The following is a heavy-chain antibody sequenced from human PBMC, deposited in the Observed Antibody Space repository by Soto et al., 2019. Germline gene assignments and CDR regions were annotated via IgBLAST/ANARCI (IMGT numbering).Heavy chain of an antibody. Sequence: QVQLVEPGGGVVQPGRSLRLSCAASGFTFSSYGMHWVRQAPGKGLEWVAVISYDGSNKYYADSVKGRFTISRDNSKNTLYLQMNSLRAEDTAVYYCAKAGSAYYFDYWGQGTLVTVSS. CDR2: ISYDGSNK. CDR3: AKAGSAYYFDY. CDR1: GFTFSSYG. D-gene: IGHD6-25*01. J-gene: IGHJ4*02. V-gene: IGHV3-30*18.